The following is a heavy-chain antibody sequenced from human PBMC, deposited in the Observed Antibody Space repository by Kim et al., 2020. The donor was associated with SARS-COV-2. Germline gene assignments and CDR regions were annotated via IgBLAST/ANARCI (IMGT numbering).Heavy chain of an antibody. CDR3: ARVSLWGNWFDP. Sequence: NYNPALESRGPISVDTAKNQFSLKLSSVTAADTAVYYCARVSLWGNWFDPWGQGTLVTVSS. J-gene: IGHJ5*02. D-gene: IGHD2-21*01. V-gene: IGHV4-59*01.